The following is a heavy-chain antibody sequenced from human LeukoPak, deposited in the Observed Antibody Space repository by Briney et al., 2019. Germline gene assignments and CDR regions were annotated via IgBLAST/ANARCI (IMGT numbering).Heavy chain of an antibody. J-gene: IGHJ4*02. D-gene: IGHD3-10*01. CDR1: GFTVSNNY. CDR3: ARDGYYGSGSYKSGPSRFPHFEDY. CDR2: IYSGGGT. Sequence: PGGSLRLSCAASGFTVSNNYMSWVRQAPGKGLEWVSVIYSGGGTYYADSVKGRFTISRDNAKNSLYLQMNSLRAEDTAVYYCARDGYYGSGSYKSGPSRFPHFEDYWGQGTLVTVSS. V-gene: IGHV3-53*01.